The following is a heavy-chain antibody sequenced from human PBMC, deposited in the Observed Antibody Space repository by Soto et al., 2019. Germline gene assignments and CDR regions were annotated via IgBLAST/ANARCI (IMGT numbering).Heavy chain of an antibody. CDR3: ARGMGGGVWRYYFDY. J-gene: IGHJ4*02. CDR2: IYYTGTT. CDR1: GYSISSGSW. Sequence: SETLSLTCAVSGYSISSGSWWGCIRQPPGEGLEWIGYIYYTGTTYYNPSLKSRATISVDTSKKQLSLKLRPVTAADTAVYYCARGMGGGVWRYYFDYWGQGILVTVSS. D-gene: IGHD2-21*02. V-gene: IGHV4-28*03.